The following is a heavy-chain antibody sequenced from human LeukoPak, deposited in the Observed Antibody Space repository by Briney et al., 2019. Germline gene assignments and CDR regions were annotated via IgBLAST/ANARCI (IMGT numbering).Heavy chain of an antibody. J-gene: IGHJ6*04. CDR2: IWYDGSNK. CDR1: GFTFSSYA. CDR3: ARGLQVIYGMDV. Sequence: GGSLRLSCAASGFTFSSYAMSWVRQAPGKGLEWVAVIWYDGSNKYYADSVKGRFTTSRDNSKNTLYLQMNSLRVEDTAVYYCARGLQVIYGMDVWGKGTTVTVSS. V-gene: IGHV3-33*08. D-gene: IGHD2-21*01.